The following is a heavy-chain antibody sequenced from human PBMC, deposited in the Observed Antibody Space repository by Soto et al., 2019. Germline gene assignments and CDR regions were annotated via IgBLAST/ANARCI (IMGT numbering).Heavy chain of an antibody. V-gene: IGHV1-2*04. Sequence: ASVKVSCKASGYTFTGYYMHWVRQSPGHGLECMGWINANTGGTNYAQKIQGWVTMTRDTSITTAYIELSSMRSDDPAVYYCARVNLGYGMDVWGQGTMVTVSS. J-gene: IGHJ6*02. CDR2: INANTGGT. CDR3: ARVNLGYGMDV. CDR1: GYTFTGYY.